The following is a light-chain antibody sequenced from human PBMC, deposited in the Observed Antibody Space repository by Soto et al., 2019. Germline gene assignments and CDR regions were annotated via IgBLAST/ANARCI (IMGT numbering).Light chain of an antibody. CDR3: QQFNNWPLT. Sequence: IGMTQSPVTLSGSPGEGATLSCGASQSVSSNLVWYQQKHGQAPRLLIYGASTRATGIPARFSGSGYGAEFNLTISSLQSEDFALYYCQQFNNWPLTFGGGTKVDIK. V-gene: IGKV3-15*01. CDR1: QSVSSN. CDR2: GAS. J-gene: IGKJ4*01.